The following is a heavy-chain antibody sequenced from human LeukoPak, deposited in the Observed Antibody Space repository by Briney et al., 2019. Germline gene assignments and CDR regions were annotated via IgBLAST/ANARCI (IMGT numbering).Heavy chain of an antibody. CDR3: ARDGVVVVPAAFDY. Sequence: PGGSLRLSCAASGFTFSTYAMSWVRQAPGKGLEWVSGINWNGGSTGYADSVKGRFTISRDNAKNSLYLQMNSLRAEDTALYYCARDGVVVVPAAFDYWGQGTLVTVSS. J-gene: IGHJ4*02. V-gene: IGHV3-20*04. CDR1: GFTFSTYA. CDR2: INWNGGST. D-gene: IGHD2-2*01.